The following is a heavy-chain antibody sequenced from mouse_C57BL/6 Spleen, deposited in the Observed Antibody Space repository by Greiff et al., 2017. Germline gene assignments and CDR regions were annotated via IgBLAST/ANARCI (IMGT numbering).Heavy chain of an antibody. J-gene: IGHJ3*01. CDR1: GYTFTSYW. D-gene: IGHD1-1*01. CDR3: ARELRGGWFAY. Sequence: QVQLQQSGAELVMPGASVKLSCKASGYTFTSYWMHWVKQRPGPGLEWIGVLDPSDSYTNYNQKFKGKSTLTVDKSSSTAYMQLSSLTAEDAAVYYCARELRGGWFAYWGEGTLVTVSA. CDR2: LDPSDSYT. V-gene: IGHV1-69*01.